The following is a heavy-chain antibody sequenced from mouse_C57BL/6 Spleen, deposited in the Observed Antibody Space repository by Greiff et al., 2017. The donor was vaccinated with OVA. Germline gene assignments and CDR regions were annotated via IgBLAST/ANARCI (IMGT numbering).Heavy chain of an antibody. CDR3: ARDYGYYFDY. V-gene: IGHV1-82*01. J-gene: IGHJ2*01. CDR1: GYAFSSSW. Sequence: VQLQQSGPELVKPGASVKISCKASGYAFSSSWMNWVKQRPGQGLEWIGRIYPGDGDTNFNGKFKGKATLTADKSSSTAYMQLSSLTSEDSAVYFCARDYGYYFDYWGQGTTLTVSS. CDR2: IYPGDGDT. D-gene: IGHD2-4*01.